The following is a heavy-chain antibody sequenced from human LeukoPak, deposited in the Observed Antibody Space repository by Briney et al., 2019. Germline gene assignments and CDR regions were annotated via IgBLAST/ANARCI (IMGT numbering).Heavy chain of an antibody. D-gene: IGHD5-18*01. Sequence: GSLRLSCAVSGLPFSSSWMDWVRQALGKGLEWVASINPDGNKKYSADSVKGRFTISRDNAENSLYLQMNSLRVEDTAFYYCARDLAYSRLDYWGQGMLVTVSS. CDR2: INPDGNKK. CDR3: ARDLAYSRLDY. CDR1: GLPFSSSW. V-gene: IGHV3-7*01. J-gene: IGHJ4*02.